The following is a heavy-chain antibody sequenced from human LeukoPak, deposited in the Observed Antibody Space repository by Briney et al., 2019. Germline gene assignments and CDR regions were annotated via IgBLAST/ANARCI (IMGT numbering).Heavy chain of an antibody. CDR3: ARDQKGAEQPGHLDL. CDR2: IWYDGSHK. CDR1: GFTFSNYG. Sequence: GGSLRLSCAASGFTFSNYGMYWVRQAPGKGLEWVTFIWYDGSHKYYADSVKGRFTISRDDSKNTLYLQMNSLRVEDTAIYYCARDQKGAEQPGHLDLWGRGTLITVSS. D-gene: IGHD1/OR15-1a*01. V-gene: IGHV3-30*02. J-gene: IGHJ2*01.